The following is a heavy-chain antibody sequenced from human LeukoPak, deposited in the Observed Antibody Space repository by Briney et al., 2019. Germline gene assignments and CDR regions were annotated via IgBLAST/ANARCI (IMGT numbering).Heavy chain of an antibody. CDR2: ISYSGST. J-gene: IGHJ4*02. CDR3: ARVAVGKLDY. D-gene: IGHD2-21*01. Sequence: PSETPSLTCTVSGGSISSGGYYWSWIRQHPGKGLEWIGYISYSGSTNYNPSLKSRVTISGDTSKNQFSLKLSSVTAAGTAVYYCARVAVGKLDYWGQGTLVTVSS. CDR1: GGSISSGGYY. V-gene: IGHV4-61*08.